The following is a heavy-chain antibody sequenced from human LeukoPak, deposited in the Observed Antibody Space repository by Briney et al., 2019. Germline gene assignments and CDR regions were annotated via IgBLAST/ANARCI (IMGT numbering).Heavy chain of an antibody. CDR1: GGSISSSSYY. D-gene: IGHD3-3*01. CDR2: IYYSGST. Sequence: SETLSLTCTVSGGSISSSSYYWGWIRQPPGKVLGWIGSIYYSGSTYYNPSLKSRVTISVDTSKNQFSLKLSSVAAADTAVYYCARGRGVLRFLEWAPLDVWGQGTTVTVSS. V-gene: IGHV4-39*01. J-gene: IGHJ6*02. CDR3: ARGRGVLRFLEWAPLDV.